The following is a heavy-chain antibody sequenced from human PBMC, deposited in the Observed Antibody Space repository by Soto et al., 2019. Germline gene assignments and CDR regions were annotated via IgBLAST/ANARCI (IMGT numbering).Heavy chain of an antibody. CDR1: GGSISSYY. CDR3: ARSRGGYFDY. V-gene: IGHV4-59*01. D-gene: IGHD3-16*01. CDR2: IYYSGST. Sequence: SETLSLTCTVSGGSISSYYWSWIRQPPGKGLEWIGYIYYSGSTNYNPSPKSRVTISVDTSKNQFSLKLSSVTAAGTAVYYCARSRGGYFDYWGQGTLVTVSS. J-gene: IGHJ4*02.